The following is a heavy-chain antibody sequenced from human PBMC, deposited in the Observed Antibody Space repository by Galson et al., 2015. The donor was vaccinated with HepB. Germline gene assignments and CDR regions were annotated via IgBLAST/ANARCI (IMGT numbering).Heavy chain of an antibody. J-gene: IGHJ3*02. CDR3: AKDPGGGHFGGAFDI. V-gene: IGHV4-31*03. Sequence: TLSLTCTVSGGSIKSGGYYWSWIRQHPGKGLEWIGYISYSGSTYYNPSLKSRINISLDRSKNQISLKLSSVTAADMAVYYCAKDPGGGHFGGAFDIWGQGTLVTVSS. CDR1: GGSIKSGGYY. D-gene: IGHD3-16*01. CDR2: ISYSGST.